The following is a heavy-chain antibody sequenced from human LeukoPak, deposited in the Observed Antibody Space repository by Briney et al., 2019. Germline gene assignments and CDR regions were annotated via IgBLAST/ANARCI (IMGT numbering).Heavy chain of an antibody. CDR2: IRDGGTYT. D-gene: IGHD3-10*01. Sequence: GGSLRLSCAGSGFAFSEYWMHWARQTPEKGLMWLSRIRDGGTYTVYADSVKGRFAVSRDNAENTLYLQMDSLTVEDTGLYYCVREIKIMGFRAFDYWGQGTPVTVSS. V-gene: IGHV3-74*01. J-gene: IGHJ4*02. CDR1: GFAFSEYW. CDR3: VREIKIMGFRAFDY.